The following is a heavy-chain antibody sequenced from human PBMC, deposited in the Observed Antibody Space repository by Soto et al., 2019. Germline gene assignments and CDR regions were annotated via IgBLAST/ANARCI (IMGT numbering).Heavy chain of an antibody. V-gene: IGHV4-4*02. CDR1: GGSISSSNW. J-gene: IGHJ5*02. D-gene: IGHD2-2*01. CDR3: AIVVPAAIRGNWFDP. Sequence: SETLSLTCTVSGGSISSSNWWSWVRQPPGKGLEWIGEIYHSGSTNYNPSLKSRVTISVDKSKNQFSLKLSSVTAADTAVYYCAIVVPAAIRGNWFDPWGQGTLVTVSS. CDR2: IYHSGST.